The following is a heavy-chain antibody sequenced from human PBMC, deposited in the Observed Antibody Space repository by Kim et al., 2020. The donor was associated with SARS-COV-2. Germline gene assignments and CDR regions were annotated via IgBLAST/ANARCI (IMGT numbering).Heavy chain of an antibody. V-gene: IGHV1-2*02. CDR2: INPNSGGT. J-gene: IGHJ4*02. CDR1: GYTFTGYY. Sequence: ASVKVSCKASGYTFTGYYMHWVRQAPGQGLEWMGWINPNSGGTNYAQKFQGRVTMTRDTSISTAYMELSRLRSDDTAVYYCARMGVPRGGYDGVDYWGQGTLVTVSS. CDR3: ARMGVPRGGYDGVDY. D-gene: IGHD5-12*01.